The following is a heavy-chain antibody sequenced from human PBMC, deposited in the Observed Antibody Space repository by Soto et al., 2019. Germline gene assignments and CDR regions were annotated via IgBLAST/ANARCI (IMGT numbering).Heavy chain of an antibody. J-gene: IGHJ5*02. CDR2: IYWDDDK. CDR3: AHSLGDDWFDP. Sequence: QITLKESGPTLVKSTQTLTLTCTFSGFSLTTSGVGVGWIRQPPGKALEWLALIYWDDDKRYSPSLKSRLTITKDTSKNQVVLMMTTMDPVDTATDYWAHSLGDDWFDPWGQGTLVTVSS. CDR1: GFSLTTSGVG. D-gene: IGHD3-16*01. V-gene: IGHV2-5*02.